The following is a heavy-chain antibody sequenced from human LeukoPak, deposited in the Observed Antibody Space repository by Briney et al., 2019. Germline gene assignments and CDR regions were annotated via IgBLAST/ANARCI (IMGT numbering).Heavy chain of an antibody. CDR3: ASGGWFGDQEGHY. J-gene: IGHJ4*02. CDR1: GDSISSYY. CDR2: IYYSGNT. V-gene: IGHV4-59*01. Sequence: SETLSLTCTVSGDSISSYYWSWIRQSPGKGLEWIGYIYYSGNTNYNPSLKSRVTISVDTSKNQFSLKLSSVTAADTAVYYCASGGWFGDQEGHYWGQGTLVTVSS. D-gene: IGHD3-10*01.